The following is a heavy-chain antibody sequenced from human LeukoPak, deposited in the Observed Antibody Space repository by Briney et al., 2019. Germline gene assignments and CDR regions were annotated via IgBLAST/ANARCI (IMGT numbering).Heavy chain of an antibody. Sequence: PGGSLRLSCAASGFSFISYGMHWVRQAPGKGLEWVGVISDDGRSKDYADSVKGRFTISRHNSEDTLYLQMNSLRAEDTAVYYCAKRPSDYGDYVSYFDYWGQGTLVTVSS. CDR3: AKRPSDYGDYVSYFDY. CDR2: ISDDGRSK. D-gene: IGHD4-17*01. CDR1: GFSFISYG. V-gene: IGHV3-30*18. J-gene: IGHJ4*02.